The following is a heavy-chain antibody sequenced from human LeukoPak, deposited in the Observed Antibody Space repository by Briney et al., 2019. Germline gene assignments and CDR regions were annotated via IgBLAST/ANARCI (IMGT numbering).Heavy chain of an antibody. CDR3: ASHWAQQVVSDY. CDR2: ISYDGRNK. CDR1: GFTFSSYG. Sequence: GGSLRLSCAASGFTFSSYGMHWVRQAPGKGLEWVAVISYDGRNKYYADSVKGRFTLSRDNSKNTLYLQMNSLRAEDTAVYYCASHWAQQVVSDYWGQGTLVTVSS. J-gene: IGHJ4*02. V-gene: IGHV3-30*03. D-gene: IGHD6-13*01.